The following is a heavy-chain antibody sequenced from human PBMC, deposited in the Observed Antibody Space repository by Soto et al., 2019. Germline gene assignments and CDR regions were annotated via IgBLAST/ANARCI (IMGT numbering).Heavy chain of an antibody. CDR2: IYYSGST. V-gene: IGHV4-59*08. Sequence: QVQLQESGPGLVKPSETLSLTCTVSGGSISSYYWSWIRQPPGKGLEWIGYIYYSGSTNYNPSLKSRVXXXVXXSKNQFSLKRSSVTAADTAVYYCARQYYYGSGSYSWGWFDPWGQGTLVTVSS. CDR3: ARQYYYGSGSYSWGWFDP. CDR1: GGSISSYY. J-gene: IGHJ5*02. D-gene: IGHD3-10*01.